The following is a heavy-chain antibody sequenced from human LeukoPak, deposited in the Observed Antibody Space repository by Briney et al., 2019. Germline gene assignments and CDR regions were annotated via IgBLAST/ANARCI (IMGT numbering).Heavy chain of an antibody. D-gene: IGHD2-21*02. CDR3: VREDTPATANY. V-gene: IGHV3-23*01. CDR1: GLSFSNAW. Sequence: GGSLRLSCAASGLSFSNAWMNWVRQTPGKGLEWVSAISGGGDITYYADSVTGRFTISRDNSKDTLFLQMHSLRPGDTAVYYCVREDTPATANYWGQGTLVTISS. J-gene: IGHJ4*02. CDR2: ISGGGDIT.